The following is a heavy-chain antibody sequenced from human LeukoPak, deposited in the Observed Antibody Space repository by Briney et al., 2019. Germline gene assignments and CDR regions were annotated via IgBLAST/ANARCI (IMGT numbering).Heavy chain of an antibody. CDR2: IIPIFGTA. D-gene: IGHD2-2*01. Sequence: SVKVSCKASGCTFSSYAISWVRQAPGQGLEWMGGIIPIFGTANYAQKFQGRVTITADESTSTAYMELSSLRSEDTAVYYCTERYCSSTSCRGWFDPWGQGTLVTVSS. CDR1: GCTFSSYA. CDR3: TERYCSSTSCRGWFDP. J-gene: IGHJ5*02. V-gene: IGHV1-69*13.